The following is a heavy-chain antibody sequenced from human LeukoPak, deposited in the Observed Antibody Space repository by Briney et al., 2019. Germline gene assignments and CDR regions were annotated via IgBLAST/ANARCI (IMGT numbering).Heavy chain of an antibody. CDR3: ARDDTPYGSGSYSD. V-gene: IGHV4-39*07. CDR1: VGSISSSSCY. CDR2: IYYSGNT. D-gene: IGHD3-10*01. J-gene: IGHJ4*02. Sequence: SETLSLTCTVSVGSISSSSCYWGWIRQPPGKGLEWIGSIYYSGNTYYNPSLKSRVTISVDTSKNQFSLKLSSVTAADTAVYYCARDDTPYGSGSYSDWGQGTLVTVSS.